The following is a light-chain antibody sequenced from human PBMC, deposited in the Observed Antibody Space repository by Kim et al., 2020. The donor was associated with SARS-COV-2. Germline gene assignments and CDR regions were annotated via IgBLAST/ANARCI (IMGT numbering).Light chain of an antibody. CDR3: ATWDDSLDVWM. CDR2: SNN. Sequence: GQRVTISCFGSDSNIGSNTVNWYQHFPGTAPKLLIDSNNRRPSGVPDRVSGSKSGTSASLAISGLQSEDEADYYCATWDDSLDVWMFGGGTQLTVL. V-gene: IGLV1-44*01. J-gene: IGLJ3*02. CDR1: DSNIGSNT.